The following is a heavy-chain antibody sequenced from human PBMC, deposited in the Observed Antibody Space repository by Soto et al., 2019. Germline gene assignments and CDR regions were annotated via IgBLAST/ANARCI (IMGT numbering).Heavy chain of an antibody. Sequence: GGSLRLSCAASGFTFSSYNMNWVRQAPGKGLEWVSFISSSSSYIYYADSVKGRFIISRDNAKNSLYLQMNTLRAEDTAVYYCARASSRWYYLDYWGQGTLVTVSS. CDR2: ISSSSSYI. J-gene: IGHJ4*02. CDR1: GFTFSSYN. D-gene: IGHD6-13*01. CDR3: ARASSRWYYLDY. V-gene: IGHV3-21*01.